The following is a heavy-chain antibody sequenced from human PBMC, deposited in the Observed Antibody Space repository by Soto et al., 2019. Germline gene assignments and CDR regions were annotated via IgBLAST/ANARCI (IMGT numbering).Heavy chain of an antibody. D-gene: IGHD3-22*01. CDR2: IYYSGST. CDR1: SGSISNNNFY. CDR3: ARSPGRGGTYYDSSGTFDY. Sequence: SETLSLTCTVSSGSISNNNFYWGWIRQAPGKGLEWIGNIYYSGSTNYNPSLKSRVTISVDTSKNQFSLKLSSVTAADTAVYYCARSPGRGGTYYDSSGTFDYWGQGTLVTVSS. V-gene: IGHV4-39*07. J-gene: IGHJ4*02.